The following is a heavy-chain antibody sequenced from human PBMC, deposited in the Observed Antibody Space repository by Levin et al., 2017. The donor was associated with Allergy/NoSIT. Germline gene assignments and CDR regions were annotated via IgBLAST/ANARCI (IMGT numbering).Heavy chain of an antibody. CDR3: ARRFAASSNWDFDY. CDR2: MYYSGST. D-gene: IGHD4-11*01. J-gene: IGHJ4*02. V-gene: IGHV4-39*01. Sequence: SETLSLTCTVSGGSIGSSSYYWGWIRQPPGKGLEWIGSMYYSGSTYYKPSLKSRLTISVDTSKKQFSLKLTSVTAADTAVYYCARRFAASSNWDFDYWGQGTLVTVSS. CDR1: GGSIGSSSYY.